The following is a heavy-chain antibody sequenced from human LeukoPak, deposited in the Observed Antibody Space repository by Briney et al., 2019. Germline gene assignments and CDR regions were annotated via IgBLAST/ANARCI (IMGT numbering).Heavy chain of an antibody. V-gene: IGHV3-23*01. CDR1: GFTFSSYA. CDR2: ISGSGAGT. J-gene: IGHJ4*02. D-gene: IGHD6-13*01. Sequence: GGSLRLSCAASGFTFSSYAMSWVRQAPGKGLEWVSAISGSGAGTYYAGSVKGRFTISRDNSKNTLYLQMNSLRAEDTAVYYCASIAAAVRGDYWGQGTLVTVSS. CDR3: ASIAAAVRGDY.